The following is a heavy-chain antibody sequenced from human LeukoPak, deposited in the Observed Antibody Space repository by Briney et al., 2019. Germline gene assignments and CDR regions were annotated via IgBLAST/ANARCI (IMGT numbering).Heavy chain of an antibody. J-gene: IGHJ4*02. CDR1: GFTFSSYA. D-gene: IGHD6-13*01. CDR3: AGELAAAGTSDY. V-gene: IGHV3-21*01. Sequence: PGGSLRLSCAASGFTFSSYAMSWVRQAPGKGLEWVSSISSSSSYIYYADSVKGRFTLSRDNAKNSLYLQMNSLRAEDTAVYYCAGELAAAGTSDYWGQGTLVTVSS. CDR2: ISSSSSYI.